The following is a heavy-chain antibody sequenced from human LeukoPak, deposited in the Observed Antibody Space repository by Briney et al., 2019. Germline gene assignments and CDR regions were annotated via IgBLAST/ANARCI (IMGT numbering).Heavy chain of an antibody. CDR3: AKAPPIGYCSSTTCYFDY. CDR1: GFTFSSYA. CDR2: ISVSGDTT. J-gene: IGHJ4*02. V-gene: IGHV3-23*01. Sequence: GGSLRLSCAVSGFTFSSYAMSWARQAPGKGLEWVSAISVSGDTTYYADSVKGRFTISRDNSKNTLYLQMNSLRAEDTALYYCAKAPPIGYCSSTTCYFDYWGQGTLVTVSS. D-gene: IGHD2-2*01.